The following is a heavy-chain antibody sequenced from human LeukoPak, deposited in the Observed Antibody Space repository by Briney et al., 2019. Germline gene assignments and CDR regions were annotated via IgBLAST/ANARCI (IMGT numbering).Heavy chain of an antibody. D-gene: IGHD2-21*01. CDR3: ARVVEAYYYYYGMDV. Sequence: PGGSLRLSCAASGFIFSSYGMHWVRQAPGKGLEWVAVIWYDGSSKYFADSVKGRFTISRDNSKNTLYLQMNSLRAEDTAVYYCARVVEAYYYYYGMDVWGQGTTVTASS. J-gene: IGHJ6*02. V-gene: IGHV3-33*01. CDR2: IWYDGSSK. CDR1: GFIFSSYG.